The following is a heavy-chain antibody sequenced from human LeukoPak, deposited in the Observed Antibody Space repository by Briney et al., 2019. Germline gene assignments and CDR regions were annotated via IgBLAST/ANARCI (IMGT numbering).Heavy chain of an antibody. CDR2: ITPFFGVA. J-gene: IGHJ6*02. CDR1: GGNFGHYV. V-gene: IGHV1-69*04. D-gene: IGHD6-6*01. Sequence: SVKVSCKESGGNFGHYVIHWVRQAPGQGLEWMGRITPFFGVANYAQTFQDRVTFTADKITNTAYMQISSLKSEHTAVYFCARDTNEEYISSSDGLAVWGQGTTVTVSS. CDR3: ARDTNEEYISSSDGLAV.